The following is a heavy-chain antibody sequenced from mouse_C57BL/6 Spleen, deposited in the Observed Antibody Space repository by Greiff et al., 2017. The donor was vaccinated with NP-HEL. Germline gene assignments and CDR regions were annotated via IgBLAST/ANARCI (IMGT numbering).Heavy chain of an antibody. CDR1: GYTFTDYE. V-gene: IGHV1-15*01. D-gene: IGHD2-5*01. CDR3: TRRGYYSNPDY. CDR2: IDPETGGT. J-gene: IGHJ2*01. Sequence: SGAELVRPGASVTLSCKASGYTFTDYEMHWVKQTPVHGLEWIGAIDPETGGTAYNQKFKGKAILTADKSSSTAYMELRSLTSEDSAVYYCTRRGYYSNPDYWGQGTTLTVSS.